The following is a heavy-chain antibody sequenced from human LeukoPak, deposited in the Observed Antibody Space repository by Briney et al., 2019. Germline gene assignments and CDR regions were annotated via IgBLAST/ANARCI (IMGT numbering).Heavy chain of an antibody. J-gene: IGHJ6*04. CDR1: GGSISSSSYY. D-gene: IGHD2-15*01. CDR2: IYYSGST. Sequence: SETLSLTCTVSGGSISSSSYYWGWIRQPPGKGLEWIGSIYYSGSTYYNPSLKSRVTISVDTSKNQFSLKLSSVTAADTAVYYCARLRPRLDRGYCSGGSCYSGMDVWGKGTTVTISS. V-gene: IGHV4-39*01. CDR3: ARLRPRLDRGYCSGGSCYSGMDV.